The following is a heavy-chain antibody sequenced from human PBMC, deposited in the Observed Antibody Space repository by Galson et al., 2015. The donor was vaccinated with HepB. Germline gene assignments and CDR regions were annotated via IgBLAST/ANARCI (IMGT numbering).Heavy chain of an antibody. D-gene: IGHD3-10*01. V-gene: IGHV4-34*01. CDR2: INHSGST. CDR1: GGSFSGYY. CDR3: ARRGRELRDAFDI. J-gene: IGHJ3*02. Sequence: SETLSLTCAVYGGSFSGYYWSWIRQPPGKGLEWIGEINHSGSTNYNPSLKSRVTISVDTSKNQFSLKLSSVTAADTAVYYCARRGRELRDAFDIWGQGTMVTVSS.